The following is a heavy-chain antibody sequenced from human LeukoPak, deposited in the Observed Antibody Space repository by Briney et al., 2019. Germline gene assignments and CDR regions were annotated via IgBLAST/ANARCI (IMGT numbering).Heavy chain of an antibody. CDR3: ARLPGWLRFRFGYYYMDV. D-gene: IGHD5-12*01. V-gene: IGHV4-30-4*08. Sequence: SETLSLTCTVSGGSISSGDYYWSWIRQPPGKGLEWIGYIYYSGSTYYNPSLKSRVTISVDTSKNQFSLKLSSVPAADTAVYYCARLPGWLRFRFGYYYMDVWGKGTTVTVSS. CDR2: IYYSGST. J-gene: IGHJ6*03. CDR1: GGSISSGDYY.